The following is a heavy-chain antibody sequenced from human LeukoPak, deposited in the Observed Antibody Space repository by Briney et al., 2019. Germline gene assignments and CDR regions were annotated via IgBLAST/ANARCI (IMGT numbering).Heavy chain of an antibody. J-gene: IGHJ3*02. CDR3: ARAEMEYNWNDAAAFDI. CDR1: GFTFSSYW. V-gene: IGHV3-7*01. Sequence: GGSLRLSCAASGFTFSSYWMSWVRQAPGKGLEWVANIKQDGSEKYYVDSVKGRFTISRDNAKNSLYLQMSSLRAEDTAVYYCARAEMEYNWNDAAAFDIWGQGTMVTVSS. D-gene: IGHD1-1*01. CDR2: IKQDGSEK.